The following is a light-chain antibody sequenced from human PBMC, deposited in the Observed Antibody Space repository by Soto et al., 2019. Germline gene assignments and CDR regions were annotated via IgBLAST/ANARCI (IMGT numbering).Light chain of an antibody. V-gene: IGKV3-20*01. J-gene: IGKJ5*01. CDR1: QSVTSNY. CDR2: GAS. CDR3: QQHGTSPIT. Sequence: EIVLTQSPVTLSGSPAERDTLSCMASQSVTSNYLAWYQQKPGQTPRLLVYGASSRATGIPDRFSGSGSGTDFTLTISRLEPEDFAVYYCQQHGTSPITFGQGTRLEIK.